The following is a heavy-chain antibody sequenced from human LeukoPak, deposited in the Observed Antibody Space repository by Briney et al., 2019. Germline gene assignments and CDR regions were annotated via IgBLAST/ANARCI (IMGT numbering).Heavy chain of an antibody. CDR2: ISYDGSNK. V-gene: IGHV3-30*18. D-gene: IGHD1-26*01. CDR3: AKSGSGSYCLVY. CDR1: GFTFSSYG. Sequence: GGSLRLSCAASGFTFSSYGMHWVRQAPGKGLEWVAVISYDGSNKYYADSVKGRFTISRDNSKNTLYLQMNSLRAEDTAVYYCAKSGSGSYCLVYWGQGTLVTVSS. J-gene: IGHJ4*02.